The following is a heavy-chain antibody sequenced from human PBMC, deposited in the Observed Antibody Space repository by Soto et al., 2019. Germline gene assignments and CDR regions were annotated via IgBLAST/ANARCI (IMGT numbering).Heavy chain of an antibody. D-gene: IGHD3-22*01. V-gene: IGHV1-69*13. CDR1: GGTFSSYA. CDR2: IIPIFGTA. Sequence: ASVKVSCKASGGTFSSYAISWVRQAPGQGLEWMGGIIPIFGTANYAQKFQGRVTITADESTSTAYMELSSLRSEDTAVYYCARDLFYDSSGYLDYWGHGTLVTVSS. CDR3: ARDLFYDSSGYLDY. J-gene: IGHJ4*01.